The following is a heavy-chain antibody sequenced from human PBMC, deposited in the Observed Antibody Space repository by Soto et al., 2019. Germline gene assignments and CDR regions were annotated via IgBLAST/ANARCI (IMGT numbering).Heavy chain of an antibody. V-gene: IGHV3-43*01. J-gene: IGHJ4*02. CDR1: GFTFDDYT. CDR3: AKDISGSGWYSLDY. Sequence: GGSLRLSCAVSGFTFDDYTMHWVRQAPGKGLECLSLISWDGGSTYYADSVKGRFTISRDNSKNSLFLQMNSLRAEDTALYYCAKDISGSGWYSLDYWGQGTLVTFSA. CDR2: ISWDGGST. D-gene: IGHD6-19*01.